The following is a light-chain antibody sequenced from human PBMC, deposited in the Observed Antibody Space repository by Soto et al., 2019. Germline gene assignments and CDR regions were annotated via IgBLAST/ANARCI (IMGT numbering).Light chain of an antibody. Sequence: VLTQPPSVSGAPGQRVTISCTGSSSNVGAGYDVHWYQHLPGTAPKLLIYGNSNRPSGVPDRFSGSKSGTSASLAITGLQAEHEADYYCQSYDRSLSGYVFGTGTKVTVL. CDR3: QSYDRSLSGYV. CDR1: SSNVGAGYD. V-gene: IGLV1-40*01. J-gene: IGLJ1*01. CDR2: GNS.